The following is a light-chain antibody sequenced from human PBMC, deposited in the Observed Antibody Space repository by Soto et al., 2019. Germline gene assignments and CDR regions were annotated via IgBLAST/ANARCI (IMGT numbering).Light chain of an antibody. J-gene: IGKJ1*01. Sequence: EIIMTQSPATLSVSPGEGATLSCRASQGIGSTLAWYQHKPGQTPRLLIYDTSTRATGVPARFSGSRSGTDFTLTISSLQPDDFATYYCQHYNSYSEAFGQGTKVDIK. CDR3: QHYNSYSEA. CDR2: DTS. CDR1: QGIGST. V-gene: IGKV3-15*01.